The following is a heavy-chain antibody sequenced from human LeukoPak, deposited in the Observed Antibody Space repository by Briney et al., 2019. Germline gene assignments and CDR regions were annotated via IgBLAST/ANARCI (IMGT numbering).Heavy chain of an antibody. J-gene: IGHJ4*02. CDR3: VRGDGDLFDF. Sequence: PGGSLRLSCAASGFIFTNYFTSWVRQAPGKGLEWVASIKHDGSEKYYVDSVRGRFTISRDNTMNSLYLQMSSLRAEDTAVYYCVRGDGDLFDFWGQGTLVSVSS. V-gene: IGHV3-7*01. CDR2: IKHDGSEK. CDR1: GFIFTNYF. D-gene: IGHD4-17*01.